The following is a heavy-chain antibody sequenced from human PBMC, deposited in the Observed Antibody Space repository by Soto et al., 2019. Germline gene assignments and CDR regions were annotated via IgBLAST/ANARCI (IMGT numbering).Heavy chain of an antibody. Sequence: PSETLSLTCTVAGGSISSYYWSWVRQPPGEGLEWTGYIYYSGSTNYNPSLKSRVTISVDTAKNQFSLKLSSVTAADTAVYYCARLVGSTSQSHGDYYYGMDVWGQGTTVTVSS. V-gene: IGHV4-59*01. J-gene: IGHJ6*02. CDR2: IYYSGST. CDR3: ARLVGSTSQSHGDYYYGMDV. CDR1: GGSISSYY. D-gene: IGHD2-2*01.